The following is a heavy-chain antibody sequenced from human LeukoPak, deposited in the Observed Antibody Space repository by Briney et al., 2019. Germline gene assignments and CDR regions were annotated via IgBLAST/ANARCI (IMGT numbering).Heavy chain of an antibody. D-gene: IGHD4-17*01. CDR1: GFTFSSYS. Sequence: GGSLRLSCAASGFTFSSYSMNWVRQAPGKGLEWVSYIISSISTIYYTDSVKGRFTISRDNAKNSLYLQMNSLRAEDTAVYYCARGVRMTTVTTAYWYFDLWGRGTLGTVSS. J-gene: IGHJ2*01. CDR3: ARGVRMTTVTTAYWYFDL. CDR2: IISSISTI. V-gene: IGHV3-48*01.